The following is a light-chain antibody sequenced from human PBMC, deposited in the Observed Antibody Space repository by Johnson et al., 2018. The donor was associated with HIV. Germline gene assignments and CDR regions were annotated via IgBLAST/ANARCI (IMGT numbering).Light chain of an antibody. J-gene: IGLJ1*01. CDR1: RSNTGRNY. V-gene: IGLV1-51*02. CDR2: ENN. CDR3: ATWSGSLN. Sequence: SVLTQPPSVSAAPGQKVTIYCSGSRSNTGRNYASWYQQLPGTAPKLLIYENNKRPSGIPDRFSGAKSGTSATLAITGLQTGDEGDYHCATWSGSLNFGTGTKVTVL.